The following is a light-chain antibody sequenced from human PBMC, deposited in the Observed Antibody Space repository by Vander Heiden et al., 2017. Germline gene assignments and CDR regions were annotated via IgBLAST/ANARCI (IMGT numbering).Light chain of an antibody. V-gene: IGLV1-40*01. J-gene: IGLJ1*01. CDR3: QSYDSRRSGFYV. CDR2: VNS. Sequence: QSVLTPPPSVSGAPGQRVTISCTGSSSNIGAGYDVHCYQQLPGTAPNLLIYVNSNRPSGAPDRFSGSKSGSSSSLAITALQAEDEADYYCQSYDSRRSGFYVFGTGTKVTVL. CDR1: SSNIGAGYD.